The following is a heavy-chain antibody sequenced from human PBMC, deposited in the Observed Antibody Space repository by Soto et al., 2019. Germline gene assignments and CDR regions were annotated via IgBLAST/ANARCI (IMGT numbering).Heavy chain of an antibody. D-gene: IGHD3-9*01. Sequence: EVHLLGSGGDLVKPGGSLRLSCEVSGFTFNNFAMSWVRQSPGMGLEWVSTISSDGDLRHYAESVKGRFTISRDNSKSSLFLQMNSLRAEDTALYFCAKVRQRFLDILTGATNFDSWGQGTLVTVSS. J-gene: IGHJ4*02. V-gene: IGHV3-23*01. CDR1: GFTFNNFA. CDR3: AKVRQRFLDILTGATNFDS. CDR2: ISSDGDLR.